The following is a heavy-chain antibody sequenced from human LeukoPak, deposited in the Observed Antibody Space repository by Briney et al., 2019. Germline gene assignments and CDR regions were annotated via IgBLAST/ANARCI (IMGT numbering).Heavy chain of an antibody. D-gene: IGHD3-22*01. J-gene: IGHJ3*02. CDR2: IHTSGST. V-gene: IGHV4-4*07. Sequence: SETLSLTCTVAGGSISSYYWSWIRQPAGKGLEWIGRIHTSGSTNYNPSLKSRVTISKDTSRNQFSLKLSSVTAADTAVYYCARLVYDSDAFDIWGQGTMVTVSS. CDR1: GGSISSYY. CDR3: ARLVYDSDAFDI.